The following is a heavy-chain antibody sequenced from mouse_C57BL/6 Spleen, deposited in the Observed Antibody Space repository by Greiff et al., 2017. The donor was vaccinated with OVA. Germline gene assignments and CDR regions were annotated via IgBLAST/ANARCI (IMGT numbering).Heavy chain of an antibody. D-gene: IGHD1-1*01. J-gene: IGHJ2*01. Sequence: VQLQQPGAELVRPGSSVKLSCKASGYTFTSYWMHWVKQRPIQGLEWIGNIDPSDSETHSNQKFKDKATLTVDKSSSTAYMQLSSLTSEDSAVYYCAREGSNLDYWGQGTTLTVSS. CDR1: GYTFTSYW. CDR3: AREGSNLDY. CDR2: IDPSDSET. V-gene: IGHV1-52*01.